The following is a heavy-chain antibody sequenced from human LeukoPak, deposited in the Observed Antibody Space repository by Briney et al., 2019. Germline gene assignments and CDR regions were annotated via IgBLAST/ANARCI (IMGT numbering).Heavy chain of an antibody. CDR3: AKSARLIGRYFFDY. Sequence: GGSLRLSCAASGFTFSDYYMSWVRQAPGKGLEWVSSISGSGGSTFYADSVKGRFTISRDNSKNSLYLQMNSLRAEDTAVYYCAKSARLIGRYFFDYWGQGTLVTVSS. CDR2: ISGSGGST. CDR1: GFTFSDYY. V-gene: IGHV3-23*01. J-gene: IGHJ4*02. D-gene: IGHD5-12*01.